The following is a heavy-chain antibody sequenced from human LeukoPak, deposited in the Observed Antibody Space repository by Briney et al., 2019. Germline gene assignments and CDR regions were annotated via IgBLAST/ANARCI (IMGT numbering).Heavy chain of an antibody. CDR1: GYTFTTYY. D-gene: IGHD3-9*01. V-gene: IGHV1-2*02. J-gene: IGHJ4*02. Sequence: ASVKVSCKASGYTFTTYYVHWVRQAPGQGLEWMVWINPNSGGTNYAQKSQGRVTMTRDTSISTAYMELSSLRSDDTAVYYCARGDHYDVLTGFQTPSHLSDYWGQGTLVTVSS. CDR2: INPNSGGT. CDR3: ARGDHYDVLTGFQTPSHLSDY.